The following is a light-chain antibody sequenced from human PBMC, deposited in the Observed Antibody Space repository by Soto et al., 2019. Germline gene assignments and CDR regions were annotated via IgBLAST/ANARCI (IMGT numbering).Light chain of an antibody. J-gene: IGKJ3*01. CDR2: GVS. CDR3: QQYNNWPRT. Sequence: EIVMTQSPATLSVSPGERATLSCRASQRVSSNLAWYQQKPGQAPRLLLYGVSTRATGIPARFSGSGSGTEFTLTISSLQSEDFAIYYCQQYNNWPRTFGPGTKVDFK. V-gene: IGKV3D-15*01. CDR1: QRVSSN.